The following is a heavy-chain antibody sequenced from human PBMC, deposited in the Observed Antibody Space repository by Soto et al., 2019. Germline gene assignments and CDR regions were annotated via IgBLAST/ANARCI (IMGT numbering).Heavy chain of an antibody. J-gene: IGHJ4*02. V-gene: IGHV4-59*01. D-gene: IGHD4-17*01. CDR3: ARDRGYGDYDY. CDR2: IYYSGST. CDR1: GRSISSYY. Sequence: SETLSLTCTVSGRSISSYYWSWIRQPPGKGLEWIGYIYYSGSTNYNPSLKSRVTISVDTSKNQFSLKLSSVTAADTAAYYCARDRGYGDYDYWGKGTLVTVSS.